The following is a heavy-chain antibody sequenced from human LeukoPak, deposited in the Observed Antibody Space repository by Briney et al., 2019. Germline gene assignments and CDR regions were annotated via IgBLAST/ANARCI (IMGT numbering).Heavy chain of an antibody. D-gene: IGHD3-10*01. CDR3: ARFMVRGVIRYYYYGMDV. CDR1: GGSFSSYY. Sequence: SETLSLTCAVYGGSFSSYYWSWIRQPPGKGLEWIGEINHSGSTNYNPSLKSRVTISVDTSKNQFSLKLSSVTAADTAVYYCARFMVRGVIRYYYYGMDVWGQGTTVTVSS. CDR2: INHSGST. V-gene: IGHV4-34*01. J-gene: IGHJ6*02.